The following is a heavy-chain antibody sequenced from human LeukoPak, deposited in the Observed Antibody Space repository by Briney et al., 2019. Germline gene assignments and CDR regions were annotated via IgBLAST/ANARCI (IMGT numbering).Heavy chain of an antibody. Sequence: GGSLRLSCAASGFTFRSYEMNWVRQAPGKGLEWVSYISSSGSSIYYADSVKGRFTISRDNAKNSLYLQMNSLRAEDTAVYYCARDSLPAADDACDIWGQGTLVTVSS. V-gene: IGHV3-48*03. D-gene: IGHD2-2*01. CDR2: ISSSGSSI. CDR3: ARDSLPAADDACDI. J-gene: IGHJ3*02. CDR1: GFTFRSYE.